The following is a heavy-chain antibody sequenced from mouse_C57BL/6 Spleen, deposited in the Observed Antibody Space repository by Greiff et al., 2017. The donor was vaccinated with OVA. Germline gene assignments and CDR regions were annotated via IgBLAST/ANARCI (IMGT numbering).Heavy chain of an antibody. J-gene: IGHJ4*01. CDR3: TKEGTTDGRRWAIDA. V-gene: IGHV5-4*01. Sequence: EVHLVESGGGLVKPGGSLKLSCATSGFTFSSYAMSWVRQTPEKRLEWVATISDGGSYTYYPDNVKGRFTISRDNAKNNLYLQMSHLKSEDTAMDRGTKEGTTDGRRWAIDAWGTGTTVTVSS. D-gene: IGHD1-1*01. CDR2: ISDGGSYT. CDR1: GFTFSSYA.